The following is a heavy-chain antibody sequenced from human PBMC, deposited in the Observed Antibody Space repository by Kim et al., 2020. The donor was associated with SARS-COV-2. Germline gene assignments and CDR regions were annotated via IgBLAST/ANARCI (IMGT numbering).Heavy chain of an antibody. V-gene: IGHV3-43*02. D-gene: IGHD3-10*01. CDR2: ISGDGGST. CDR1: GFTFDDYA. J-gene: IGHJ3*02. Sequence: GGSLRLSCAASGFTFDDYAMHWVRQAPGKGLEWVSLISGDGGSTYYADSVKGRFTISRDNSKNSLYLQMNSLRTEDTALYYCAKLVMVRGGRPKNDDAFDIWGQGTMVTVSS. CDR3: AKLVMVRGGRPKNDDAFDI.